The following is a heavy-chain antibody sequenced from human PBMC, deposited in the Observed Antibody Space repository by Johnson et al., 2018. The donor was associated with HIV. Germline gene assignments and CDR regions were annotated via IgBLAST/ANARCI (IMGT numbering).Heavy chain of an antibody. CDR1: GFTFSSYA. D-gene: IGHD3-22*01. J-gene: IGHJ3*02. CDR2: ISYDGSNN. CDR3: ASTYDSSGNDAFDI. Sequence: VQLVESGGGVVQPGRSLRLSCAASGFTFSSYAMHWVRQAPGQGLEWVAVISYDGSNNYYADSVKGRFTISRDNSKNTLYLQMNSLRAEDTAVYYCASTYDSSGNDAFDIWGQGTMVTVSS. V-gene: IGHV3-30*04.